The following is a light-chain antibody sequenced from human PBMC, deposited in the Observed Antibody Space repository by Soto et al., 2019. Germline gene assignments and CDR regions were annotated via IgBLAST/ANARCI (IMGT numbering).Light chain of an antibody. V-gene: IGLV2-11*01. CDR1: SSDVGGYNY. Sequence: QSALTQPRSVSGSPGQSVTISCTGTSSDVGGYNYVSWYQQYPGKAPKPMIYDVTKRPSGVPDRFSGSKSGNTASLTISGLQAEDEADYYCCSYAGSNMGVFGTGTKLTVL. J-gene: IGLJ1*01. CDR3: CSYAGSNMGV. CDR2: DVT.